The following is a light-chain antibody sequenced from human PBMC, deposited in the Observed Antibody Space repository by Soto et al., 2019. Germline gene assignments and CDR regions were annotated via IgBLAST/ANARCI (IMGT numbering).Light chain of an antibody. J-gene: IGLJ1*01. CDR3: SSYSYTKTRV. V-gene: IGLV2-14*01. CDR2: EVR. Sequence: QSALTQPASVSGSPGQSITIFCTGTSSDVGNYNYVSWYQHHPGKAPKVMIYEVRNRPSGVSNRFSGSKSGNTASLTISGLQAEDEADYYCSSYSYTKTRVFGTGTKLTLL. CDR1: SSDVGNYNY.